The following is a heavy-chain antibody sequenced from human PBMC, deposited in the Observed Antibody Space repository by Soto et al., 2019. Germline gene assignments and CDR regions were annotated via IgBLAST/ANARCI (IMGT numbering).Heavy chain of an antibody. D-gene: IGHD4-17*01. Sequence: PSEPMSVPCTVAEGSIITYCWSWIRKNQGKGLEWIGYISYSGSTNYNPSLKSRLTISVDTSKNQFSLKLSSVTAADTAVYYCARDAMTTVIPYYYYYGMDVWGQGTTVTVSS. J-gene: IGHJ6*02. CDR3: ARDAMTTVIPYYYYYGMDV. CDR1: EGSIITYC. V-gene: IGHV4-59*01. CDR2: ISYSGST.